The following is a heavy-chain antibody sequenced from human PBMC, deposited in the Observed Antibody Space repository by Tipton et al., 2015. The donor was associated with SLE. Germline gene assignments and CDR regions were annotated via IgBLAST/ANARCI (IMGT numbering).Heavy chain of an antibody. D-gene: IGHD7-27*01. CDR3: ARFNLGWFDP. CDR1: GGTFSSYA. Sequence: QSGAEVKKPGSSVKVSCKASGGTFSSYAMSWVRQAPGQGLEWMGGIIPIFGTANYAQKFQGRVTITADESMSTAYMEMSSLRSEDTAVYYCARFNLGWFDPWGQGTLVTVSS. CDR2: IIPIFGTA. J-gene: IGHJ5*02. V-gene: IGHV1-69*01.